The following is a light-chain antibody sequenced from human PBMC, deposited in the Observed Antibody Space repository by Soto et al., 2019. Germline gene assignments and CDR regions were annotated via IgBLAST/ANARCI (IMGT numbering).Light chain of an antibody. J-gene: IGLJ3*02. Sequence: QSVLTQPASVSGSPGHSITISCTGTSSDVGGYNYVSWYQQHPDKAPKLMIYDVSSRPSGVSNRFSGSKSGNTASLTISGLQAEDEGDYYCSSYTRSSTRVFGGGTKLTVL. CDR2: DVS. CDR3: SSYTRSSTRV. V-gene: IGLV2-14*01. CDR1: SSDVGGYNY.